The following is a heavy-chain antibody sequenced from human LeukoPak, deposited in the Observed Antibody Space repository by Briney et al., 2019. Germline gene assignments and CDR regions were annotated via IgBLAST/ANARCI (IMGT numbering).Heavy chain of an antibody. CDR2: ISWNSGSI. V-gene: IGHV3-9*01. CDR1: GFTFDDYA. D-gene: IGHD5-12*01. Sequence: GGSLRLSCAASGFTFDDYAMHWVRQAPGKGLEWVSGISWNSGSIGYADSVKGRFTISRDNAKNSLYLQMNSLRAEDTALYYCAGLRSWMRAFDIWGQGTMVTVSS. CDR3: AGLRSWMRAFDI. J-gene: IGHJ3*02.